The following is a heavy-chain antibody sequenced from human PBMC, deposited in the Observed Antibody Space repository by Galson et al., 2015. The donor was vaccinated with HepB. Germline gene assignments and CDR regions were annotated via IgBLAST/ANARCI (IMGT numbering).Heavy chain of an antibody. Sequence: ETLSLTCTVSGGSISSYYWSWIRQPPGKGLEWIGYIYYSGSTNYNPSLKSRVTISVDTSKNQFSLKLSSVTAADTAVYYCARGEDPGSGWYGWGQGTLVTVSS. CDR3: ARGEDPGSGWYG. CDR2: IYYSGST. D-gene: IGHD6-19*01. J-gene: IGHJ4*02. V-gene: IGHV4-59*01. CDR1: GGSISSYY.